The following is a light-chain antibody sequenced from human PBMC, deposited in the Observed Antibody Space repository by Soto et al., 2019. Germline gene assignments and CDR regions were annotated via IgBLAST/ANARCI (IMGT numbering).Light chain of an antibody. V-gene: IGLV1-47*01. CDR1: RSDIGSNY. CDR3: ASWDDTMSVPI. Sequence: QSVLTQPPSASGTPGQRVTISCSGSRSDIGSNYVYWNQHLPGMAPKLLIYRNDQRPSGVPDRISGSRSGTSASLANIGLRTETEADYYSASWDDTMSVPIFGGGTKLTAL. CDR2: RND. J-gene: IGLJ2*01.